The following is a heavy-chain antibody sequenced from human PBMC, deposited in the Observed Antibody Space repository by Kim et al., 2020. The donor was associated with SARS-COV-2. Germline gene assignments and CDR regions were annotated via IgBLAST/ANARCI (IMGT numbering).Heavy chain of an antibody. Sequence: GGSLRLSCAASGFTFDDYAMHWVRQAPGKGLEWVSGISWNSGSIGYADSLKGRFTISRDNAKNSLYLQMNSLRAEDTALYYCAKAGYYDYVWGSYRYDYYYYYGRDVWGRGTTVTVSS. CDR3: AKAGYYDYVWGSYRYDYYYYYGRDV. CDR2: ISWNSGSI. D-gene: IGHD3-16*02. V-gene: IGHV3-9*01. CDR1: GFTFDDYA. J-gene: IGHJ6*02.